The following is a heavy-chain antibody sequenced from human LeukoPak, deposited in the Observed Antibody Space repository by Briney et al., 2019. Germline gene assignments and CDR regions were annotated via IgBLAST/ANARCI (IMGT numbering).Heavy chain of an antibody. D-gene: IGHD3-10*01. V-gene: IGHV3-33*01. Sequence: PGRSLRLSCAASGFTFSSYGMHWVRQAPGKGLEWVTVIWYDGSNKYYADSVKGRFTISRDNSKNTLYLQMNSLRAEDTAVYYCARDLSPYYYGAYDAFDIWGQGTMVTVSS. CDR3: ARDLSPYYYGAYDAFDI. CDR1: GFTFSSYG. CDR2: IWYDGSNK. J-gene: IGHJ3*02.